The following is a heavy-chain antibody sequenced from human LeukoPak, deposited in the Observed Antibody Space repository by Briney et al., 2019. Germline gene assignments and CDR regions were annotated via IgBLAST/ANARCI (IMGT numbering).Heavy chain of an antibody. V-gene: IGHV3-30*18. D-gene: IGHD1-26*01. CDR3: AKELIVGAGDD. CDR1: GFTFSSYG. J-gene: IGHJ4*02. CDR2: ISYDGSNK. Sequence: GGSLRLSWAASGFTFSSYGMHWVRQAPGKGLEWVAVISYDGSNKYYADSVKGRFTISRDKSENSLYLQMNSLRAEDTAVYYCAKELIVGAGDDWGQGTLVTVSS.